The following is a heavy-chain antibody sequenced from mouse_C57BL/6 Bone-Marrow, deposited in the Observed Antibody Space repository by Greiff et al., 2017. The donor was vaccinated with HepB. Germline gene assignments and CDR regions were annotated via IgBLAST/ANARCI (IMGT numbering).Heavy chain of an antibody. V-gene: IGHV1-82*01. D-gene: IGHD1-1*01. Sequence: VKLQQSGPELVKPGASVKISCKASGYAFSSSWMNWVKQRPGKGLEWIGRIYPGDGDTNYNGKFKGKATLTADKSSSTAYMQLSSLTSEDSAVYYCARGDYGSSYDYFDHWGEVTTLTVSS. CDR3: ARGDYGSSYDYFDH. CDR1: GYAFSSSW. CDR2: IYPGDGDT. J-gene: IGHJ2*01.